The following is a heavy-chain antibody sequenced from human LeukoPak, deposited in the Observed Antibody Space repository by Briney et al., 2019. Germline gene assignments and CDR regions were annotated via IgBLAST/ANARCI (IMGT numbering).Heavy chain of an antibody. CDR1: GGSFSGYY. Sequence: SETLSLTCAVYGGSFSGYYWSWIRQPPGKGLEWIGEINHSGSTNYNPSLKSRVTISVDTSKNQFSLKLSSVTAADTAVYYCARGRLLWFGGSYYYGMDVWGKGTTVTVSS. CDR3: ARGRLLWFGGSYYYGMDV. J-gene: IGHJ6*04. CDR2: INHSGST. D-gene: IGHD3-10*01. V-gene: IGHV4-34*01.